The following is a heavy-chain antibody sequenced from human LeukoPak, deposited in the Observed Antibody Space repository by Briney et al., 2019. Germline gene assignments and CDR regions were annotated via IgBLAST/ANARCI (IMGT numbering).Heavy chain of an antibody. V-gene: IGHV4-39*01. D-gene: IGHD2-2*01. CDR3: ARSSQYQLLR. CDR1: GGSISSSSYY. CDR2: IYYSGST. Sequence: SETLSLTCTVSGGSISSSSYYWGWIRQPPGKGLEWIGSIYYSGSTYYNPSLKSRVTISVDTSKNQFSLKLSSVTAADTAVYYCARSSQYQLLRWGQGTLVTVSS. J-gene: IGHJ4*02.